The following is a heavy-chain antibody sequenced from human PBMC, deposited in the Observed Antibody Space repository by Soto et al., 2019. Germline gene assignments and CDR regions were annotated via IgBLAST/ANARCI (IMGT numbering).Heavy chain of an antibody. CDR2: SSAHNGNT. J-gene: IGHJ4*02. CDR3: ARGRYGDY. D-gene: IGHD1-1*01. V-gene: IGHV1-18*01. Sequence: QVHLVQSGAEVKKSGASVKVSCKGSGYDFTTYGITWVRQAPGQGLEWMAWSSAHNGNTDYAQKLQGRVTVTRDTSTSTTYMELRSPRSDDTAVYYCARGRYGDYWGQGALVTVSS. CDR1: GYDFTTYG.